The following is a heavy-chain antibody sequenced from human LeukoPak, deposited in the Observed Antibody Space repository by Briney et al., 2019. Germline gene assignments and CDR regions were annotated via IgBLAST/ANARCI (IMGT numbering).Heavy chain of an antibody. CDR3: ARLFGDPHFDY. Sequence: SETLSLTCTISGGSFSTYYWSWLRQPPGRGLEWIGYIYYSGTTNYTPSLKSRVSISVDTSKNQFSLKLNSVTAADTAVYYCARLFGDPHFDYCGQGTLVTVSS. D-gene: IGHD4-17*01. J-gene: IGHJ4*02. V-gene: IGHV4-59*08. CDR1: GGSFSTYY. CDR2: IYYSGTT.